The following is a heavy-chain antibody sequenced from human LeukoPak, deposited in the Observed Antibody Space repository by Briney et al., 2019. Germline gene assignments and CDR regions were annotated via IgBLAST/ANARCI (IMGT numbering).Heavy chain of an antibody. CDR2: ISSSSSTI. CDR3: TRSTNFAGDV. V-gene: IGHV3-48*04. J-gene: IGHJ6*02. D-gene: IGHD2-8*01. CDR1: GFTFSSYS. Sequence: PGGSLRLSCAASGFTFSSYSMNWVRQAPGKGLEWVSYISSSSSTIYYADSVKGRFTVSRDNAKNTLYLQMSSLRVEDTALYYCTRSTNFAGDVWGQGTTVAVSS.